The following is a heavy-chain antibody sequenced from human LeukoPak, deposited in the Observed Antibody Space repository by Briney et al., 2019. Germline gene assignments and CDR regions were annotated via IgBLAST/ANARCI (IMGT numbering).Heavy chain of an antibody. CDR1: GFTFISYG. Sequence: PGRSLRLSCAASGFTFISYGMHWVRQAPGKGLEWVAVIWYDGSNKYYADSVKGRFTISRDNSKNTLYLQMNSLRAEDTAVYYCARGAYYDFWSGLIPRPYYGMDVWGQGTTVTVSS. D-gene: IGHD3-3*01. V-gene: IGHV3-33*01. CDR3: ARGAYYDFWSGLIPRPYYGMDV. CDR2: IWYDGSNK. J-gene: IGHJ6*02.